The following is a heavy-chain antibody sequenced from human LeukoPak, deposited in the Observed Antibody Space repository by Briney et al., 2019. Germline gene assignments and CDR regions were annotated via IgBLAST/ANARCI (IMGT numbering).Heavy chain of an antibody. CDR1: GFTFSSYS. CDR2: ISSSSSYI. D-gene: IGHD3-22*01. J-gene: IGHJ4*02. Sequence: GSLRLSCAASGFTFSSYSMNWARQAPGKGLEWVSSISSSSSYIYYADSVKGRFTISRDNSKNSLYMQMNSLRAEDTAVYYCATDYYDSSGYYQNLYYFDYWGQGTLVTVSS. CDR3: ATDYYDSSGYYQNLYYFDY. V-gene: IGHV3-21*01.